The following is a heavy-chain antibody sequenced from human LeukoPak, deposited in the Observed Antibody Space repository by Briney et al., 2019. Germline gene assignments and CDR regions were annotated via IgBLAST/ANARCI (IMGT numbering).Heavy chain of an antibody. V-gene: IGHV3-7*01. CDR2: IRQDGSDK. CDR3: ARDRDCGDGGCYPHFDY. D-gene: IGHD2-15*01. J-gene: IGHJ4*02. Sequence: GGSLRLSCAASGFTFSSNWMSWVRQAPGKGLEWVANIRQDGSDKYYMDSVKGRFTISRDNAKNSLSLQMNSLRGEDTAVYYCARDRDCGDGGCYPHFDYWGQGVQVTVSS. CDR1: GFTFSSNW.